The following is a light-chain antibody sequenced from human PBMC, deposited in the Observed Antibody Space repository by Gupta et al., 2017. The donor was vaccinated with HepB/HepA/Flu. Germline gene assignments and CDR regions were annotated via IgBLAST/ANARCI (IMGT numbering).Light chain of an antibody. J-gene: IGKJ5*01. V-gene: IGKV1-39*01. CDR2: AAS. CDR1: QSISSY. Sequence: DIQMTHSPSSLSASVGDRVTTTCRASQSISSYLNWYQQKPGKAPKLLIYAASSLQSGVPSRFSGSGSGTDFTLTISSLQPEDFATYYCQQSYSTPGTFGQGTRLEIK. CDR3: QQSYSTPGT.